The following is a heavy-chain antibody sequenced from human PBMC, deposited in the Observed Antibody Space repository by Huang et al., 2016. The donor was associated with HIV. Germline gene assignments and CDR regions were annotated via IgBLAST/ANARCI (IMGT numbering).Heavy chain of an antibody. CDR1: GVSFSDYA. V-gene: IGHV1-69*10. Sequence: QAQLVQSGAAVMKPGSSVRGSCKASGVSFSDYAVSWVRRAPGQGLDWMGGIIPRCGLTNDAPRVQGRVTISADKSSNTVYLELASLRSGDTAVYYCAREGQNWLGKPFGALAFWGQGTEVIVSS. CDR3: AREGQNWLGKPFGALAF. J-gene: IGHJ4*03. D-gene: IGHD3-16*01. CDR2: IIPRCGLT.